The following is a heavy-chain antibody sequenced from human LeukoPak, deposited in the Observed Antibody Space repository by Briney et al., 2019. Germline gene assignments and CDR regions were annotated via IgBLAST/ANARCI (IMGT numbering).Heavy chain of an antibody. V-gene: IGHV4-34*01. CDR3: ARVGNYYYYYMDV. CDR1: GGSFSGYY. Sequence: SETLSLTCAVYGGSFSGYYWSWIRQPPGKGLEWIGEINHSGSTNYNPSLKSRVTISVDTSKNQFSLKLSSVTAADTAVYYCARVGNYYYYYMDVRGKGTTVTVSS. J-gene: IGHJ6*03. D-gene: IGHD7-27*01. CDR2: INHSGST.